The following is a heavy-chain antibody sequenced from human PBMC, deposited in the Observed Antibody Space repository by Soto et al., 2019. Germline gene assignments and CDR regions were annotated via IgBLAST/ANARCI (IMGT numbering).Heavy chain of an antibody. J-gene: IGHJ6*02. CDR2: ISYDGSNK. D-gene: IGHD6-13*01. CDR3: ARDRPSAAAIYYYGMDV. V-gene: IGHV3-30-3*01. Sequence: GGSLRLSCAASGFTFSSYAMHWVRQAPGKWLEWVAVISYDGSNKYYADSVKGRFTISRDNSKNTLYLQMNSLRAEDTAVYYCARDRPSAAAIYYYGMDVWGQGXTVTVSS. CDR1: GFTFSSYA.